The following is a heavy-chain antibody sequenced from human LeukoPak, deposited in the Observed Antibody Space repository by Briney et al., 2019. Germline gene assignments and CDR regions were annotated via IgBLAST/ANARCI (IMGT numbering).Heavy chain of an antibody. Sequence: GSLRLSCAASGFTFSSYSMNWVRQAPGKGLEWIGEINHSGSTNYNPSLKSRVTISVDTSKNQFSLKLSSVTAADTAVYYCARGRLHSSRSFDYWGQGTLVTVSS. CDR2: INHSGST. CDR3: ARGRLHSSRSFDY. CDR1: GFTFSSYS. J-gene: IGHJ4*02. D-gene: IGHD5-18*01. V-gene: IGHV4-34*01.